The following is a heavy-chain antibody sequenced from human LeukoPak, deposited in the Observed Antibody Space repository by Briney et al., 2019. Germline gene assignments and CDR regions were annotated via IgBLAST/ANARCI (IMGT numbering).Heavy chain of an antibody. CDR2: ISYDGSNK. CDR3: ARLSYDSSGYYFDSWRSSYFDY. J-gene: IGHJ4*02. CDR1: GFTFSSYG. D-gene: IGHD3-22*01. V-gene: IGHV3-30*03. Sequence: PGRSLRLSCAASGFTFSSYGMHWVRQAPGKGLEWVAVISYDGSNKYYADSVKGRFTISRDNSKNTLSLQMNSLRAEDTAVYYCARLSYDSSGYYFDSWRSSYFDYWGQGTLVTVSS.